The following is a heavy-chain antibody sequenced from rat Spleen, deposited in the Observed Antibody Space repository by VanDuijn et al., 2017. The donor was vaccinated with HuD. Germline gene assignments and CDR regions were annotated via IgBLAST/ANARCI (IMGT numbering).Heavy chain of an antibody. D-gene: IGHD1-11*01. CDR3: TTNYGYIY. CDR2: ISFEGSST. CDR1: GFIFSDYY. J-gene: IGHJ2*01. Sequence: EVQLVESGGGLVQPGRSMKLSCAASGFIFSDYYLAWVRQAPKKGLEWVASISFEGSSTYYRDSVKGRFTISRDNAKSTLYLQMDSLRSEDTATYYCTTNYGYIYWGQGVMVTVSS. V-gene: IGHV5-22*01.